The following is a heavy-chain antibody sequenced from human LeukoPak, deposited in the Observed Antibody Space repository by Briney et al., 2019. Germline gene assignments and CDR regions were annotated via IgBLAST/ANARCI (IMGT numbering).Heavy chain of an antibody. J-gene: IGHJ4*02. Sequence: GRSLRLSCAASGFTFSNYDMHWVRQAPGKGLEWVAVIYSGGSTYYADSVKGRFTISRDNSKNTLYLQMNGLRAEDTAVYYCARGYSGYGELLVFDYWGQGTLVTVSS. CDR3: ARGYSGYGELLVFDY. CDR2: IYSGGST. D-gene: IGHD5-12*01. V-gene: IGHV3-53*01. CDR1: GFTFSNYD.